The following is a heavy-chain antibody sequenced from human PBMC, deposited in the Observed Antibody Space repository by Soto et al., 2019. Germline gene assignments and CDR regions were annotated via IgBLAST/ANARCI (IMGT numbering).Heavy chain of an antibody. Sequence: QVQLVESGGGVVQPGRSLRLSCAASGFTFRSYAMHWVRQAPGKGLEWVAVISYDGSNKYYADSVKGRFTISRDNSKNTLYLQMNSLRAEDTAVYYCARDQVAAAHGRLGMDVWGQGTTVTVSS. V-gene: IGHV3-30-3*01. CDR3: ARDQVAAAHGRLGMDV. CDR1: GFTFRSYA. J-gene: IGHJ6*02. D-gene: IGHD6-13*01. CDR2: ISYDGSNK.